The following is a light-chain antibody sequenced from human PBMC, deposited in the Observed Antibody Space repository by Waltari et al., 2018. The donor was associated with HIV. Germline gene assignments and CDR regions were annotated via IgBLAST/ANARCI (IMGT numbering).Light chain of an antibody. J-gene: IGLJ1*01. V-gene: IGLV3-9*01. CDR2: RDS. CDR1: NIGSKN. CDR3: QVWDSSTV. Sequence: SYELTQPLSVSVALGQTARITCGGNNIGSKNVHWHQQKPGQAPVLVIYRDSNRPSGIPERFSGSNSGNTATLTISRAQAGDEADYYCQVWDSSTVFGTGTKVTVL.